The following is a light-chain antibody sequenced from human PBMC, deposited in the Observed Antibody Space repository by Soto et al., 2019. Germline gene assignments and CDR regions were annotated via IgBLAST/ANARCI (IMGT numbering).Light chain of an antibody. CDR2: GAS. V-gene: IGKV3-15*01. Sequence: ETEMTQSPATLSVSPGERATLSCRASQSVSTNLAWYQQKPGQAPRLLIHGASTRATGIPARFSGSGSGTEFTLTISSLQSKDFAVYYCQQYNNWPPWTVGQGTKVEIK. CDR1: QSVSTN. CDR3: QQYNNWPPWT. J-gene: IGKJ1*01.